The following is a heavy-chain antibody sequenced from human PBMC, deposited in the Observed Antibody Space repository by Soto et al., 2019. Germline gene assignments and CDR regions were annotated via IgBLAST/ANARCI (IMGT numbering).Heavy chain of an antibody. Sequence: QVQLVQSGAEVRKPGSSVKVSCKASGVTFSSYTISWVRQAPGQGLEWMGRIIPVLGVANYAPKFQGRLTIIADEPTSTVYIDLRRLRSEGTAMYYARWLIKGDSDGSDFWGQGTFITVSS. CDR2: IIPVLGVA. CDR3: RWLIKGDSDGSDF. CDR1: GVTFSSYT. J-gene: IGHJ3*01. D-gene: IGHD5-12*01. V-gene: IGHV1-69*02.